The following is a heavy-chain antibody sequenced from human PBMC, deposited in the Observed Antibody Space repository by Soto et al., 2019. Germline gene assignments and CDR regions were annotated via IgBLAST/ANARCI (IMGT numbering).Heavy chain of an antibody. CDR2: ISYDGSNK. J-gene: IGHJ4*02. CDR3: AKVGSSWSGYYFDY. V-gene: IGHV3-30*18. Sequence: QVQLVESGGGVVQPGRSLRLSCAASGFTFSSYGMHWVRQAPGKGLEWVAVISYDGSNKYYADSVKGRFTISRDNSKNTLYLQMNSLRAEDTAVYYCAKVGSSWSGYYFDYWGQGTLVTVSS. D-gene: IGHD6-13*01. CDR1: GFTFSSYG.